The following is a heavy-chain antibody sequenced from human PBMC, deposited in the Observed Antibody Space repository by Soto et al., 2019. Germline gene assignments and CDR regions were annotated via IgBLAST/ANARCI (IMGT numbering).Heavy chain of an antibody. CDR1: GFTFSSYS. D-gene: IGHD3-10*01. CDR2: ISSSSSTI. J-gene: IGHJ4*02. CDR3: AREGITMVRGVIIKRGPFDY. V-gene: IGHV3-48*02. Sequence: EVQLVESGGGLVQPGGSLRLSCAASGFTFSSYSMNWVRQAPGKGLEWVSYISSSSSTIYYADSVKGRFTISRDNAKNSLYLQMNSLRDEDTAVYYCAREGITMVRGVIIKRGPFDYWGQGTLVTVSS.